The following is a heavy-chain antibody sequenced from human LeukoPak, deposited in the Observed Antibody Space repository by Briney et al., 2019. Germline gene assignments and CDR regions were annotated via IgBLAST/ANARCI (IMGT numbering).Heavy chain of an antibody. CDR1: GGFISSSSYY. CDR3: ARDILATSIAAPYY. J-gene: IGHJ4*02. CDR2: IHYSGST. Sequence: SETLSFTCTVSGGFISSSSYYWGWIRQPPGKGLEWIGNIHYSGSTYYNPSLKSRVTISVDTSKNQFSLRLSSVNAADTAVYYCARDILATSIAAPYYWGQGTLVTVSS. D-gene: IGHD6-13*01. V-gene: IGHV4-39*07.